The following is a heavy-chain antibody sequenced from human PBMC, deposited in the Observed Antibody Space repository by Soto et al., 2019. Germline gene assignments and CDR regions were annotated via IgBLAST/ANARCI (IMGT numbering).Heavy chain of an antibody. CDR2: ISYDGSNK. D-gene: IGHD3-3*01. V-gene: IGHV3-30-3*01. CDR1: GFTFSGYA. Sequence: PGGSLRLSCAASGFTFSGYAMHWVRQAPDKGLEWVAVISYDGSNKYYADSVKGRFTISRDNSKNTLYLQMNSLRAEDTAVYYCARDKRDLRFLEWSYYYDYWGQGSLVTVSS. J-gene: IGHJ4*02. CDR3: ARDKRDLRFLEWSYYYDY.